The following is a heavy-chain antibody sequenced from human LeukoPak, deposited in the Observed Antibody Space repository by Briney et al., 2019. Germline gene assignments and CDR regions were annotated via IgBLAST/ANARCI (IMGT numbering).Heavy chain of an antibody. CDR1: GFTFSSYA. CDR2: ISGSGGST. Sequence: GGSLRLSCAASGFTFSSYAMSWVRQAPGKGLEWVSAISGSGGSTYYADSVKGRFTISRDNSKDTLYLQMNSLRAEDTAVYYCAKDRLGDYYGSGSYYTNYFDYWGQGTLVTVSS. J-gene: IGHJ4*02. V-gene: IGHV3-23*01. D-gene: IGHD3-10*01. CDR3: AKDRLGDYYGSGSYYTNYFDY.